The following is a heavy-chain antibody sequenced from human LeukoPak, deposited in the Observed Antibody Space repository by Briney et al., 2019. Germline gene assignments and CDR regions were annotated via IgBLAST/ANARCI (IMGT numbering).Heavy chain of an antibody. J-gene: IGHJ4*02. Sequence: GGPLRLSCAASGFTFSRYWMSWVRQAPGKGLEWVANIKQDGGERNYVDSLKGRFTISRDNAKNSLYLQMNSLRAEDTAVYYCARIGYSSSSFDYWGQGTQVTVSS. D-gene: IGHD6-13*01. CDR1: GFTFSRYW. CDR2: IKQDGGER. CDR3: ARIGYSSSSFDY. V-gene: IGHV3-7*01.